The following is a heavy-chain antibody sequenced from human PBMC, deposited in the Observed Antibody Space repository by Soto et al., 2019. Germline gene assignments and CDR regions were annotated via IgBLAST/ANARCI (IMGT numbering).Heavy chain of an antibody. D-gene: IGHD6-19*01. V-gene: IGHV3-48*02. CDR3: ARDRGSSGMFELDV. CDR2: IRHTTSAT. J-gene: IGHJ3*01. Sequence: GGSLSLSCVASQFPFDVYSMHWVRQAPGKGLEWVSYIRHTTSATFYADAVKGRFTISRDNRKNSLFLQMNSLRDDDTGVYFCARDRGSSGMFELDVWGPGTLVTVSS. CDR1: QFPFDVYS.